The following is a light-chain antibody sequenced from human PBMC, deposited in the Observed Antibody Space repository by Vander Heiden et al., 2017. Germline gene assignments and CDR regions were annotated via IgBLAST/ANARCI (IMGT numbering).Light chain of an antibody. Sequence: EIVMTQSAATLSVSPGERATLSCRASQSISSHLAWYQQKPGQAPRLLFFAASTRATGIPARFTGSGSGTEFTLTISSLQSEDFAVYYCLQYHDWPLTFGGGTKVETK. V-gene: IGKV3-15*01. CDR2: AAS. CDR1: QSISSH. CDR3: LQYHDWPLT. J-gene: IGKJ4*01.